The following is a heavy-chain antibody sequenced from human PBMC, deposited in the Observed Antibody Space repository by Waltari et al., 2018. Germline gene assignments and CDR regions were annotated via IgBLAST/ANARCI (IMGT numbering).Heavy chain of an antibody. CDR2: INSDGSSK. Sequence: EVQLVESGGGLVQPGGSLRLSCAASGFTFSNYWMHWVRQAPGTGLVWVSRINSDGSSKSYAESVKGRFTISRDNAKNTLYLQMNSLRAEDTAVYYCAKNTIFGVDEFGYWGQGTLVTVSS. J-gene: IGHJ4*02. CDR1: GFTFSNYW. CDR3: AKNTIFGVDEFGY. V-gene: IGHV3-74*01. D-gene: IGHD3-3*01.